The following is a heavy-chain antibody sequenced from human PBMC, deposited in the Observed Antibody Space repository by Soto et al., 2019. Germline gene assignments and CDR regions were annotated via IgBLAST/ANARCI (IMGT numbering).Heavy chain of an antibody. J-gene: IGHJ5*02. V-gene: IGHV4-59*01. CDR1: GGSISSYY. CDR3: ARDRGGITVSSKPLGEWFDP. D-gene: IGHD3-10*01. CDR2: IYYSGST. Sequence: SEPLSLTCTVVGGSISSYYWSWIRQPPGKGLEWIGYIYYSGSTNYNPSLKSRVTISVDTSKNQFSLKLSSVTAADTAVYYCARDRGGITVSSKPLGEWFDPWGQGTLVTVSS.